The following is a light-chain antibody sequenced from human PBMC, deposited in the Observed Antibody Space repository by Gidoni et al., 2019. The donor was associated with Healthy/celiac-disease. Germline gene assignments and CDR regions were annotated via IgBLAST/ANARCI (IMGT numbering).Light chain of an antibody. V-gene: IGKV3-15*01. Sequence: EIVMTQSPATLSVSPGERPTLSCRASQSVGSNLAWYQQKPGQAPRLLIYGASTRATGIPARFSGSGSGTEFTLTISSLQSEDFAVYYCQQYNNWPPWTFXXXTKVEIK. J-gene: IGKJ1*01. CDR2: GAS. CDR1: QSVGSN. CDR3: QQYNNWPPWT.